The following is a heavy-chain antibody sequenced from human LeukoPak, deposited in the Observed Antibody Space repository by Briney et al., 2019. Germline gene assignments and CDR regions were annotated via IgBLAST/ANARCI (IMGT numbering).Heavy chain of an antibody. CDR1: GYTFTSYG. CDR2: IIPILGIA. CDR3: ARASSSYPFDY. Sequence: SVKVSCKASGYTFTSYGISWVRQAPGQGLEWMGRIIPILGIANYAQKFQGRVTITADKSTSTAYMELSSLRSEDTAVYYCARASSSYPFDYWGQGTLVTVSS. D-gene: IGHD6-13*01. J-gene: IGHJ4*02. V-gene: IGHV1-69*04.